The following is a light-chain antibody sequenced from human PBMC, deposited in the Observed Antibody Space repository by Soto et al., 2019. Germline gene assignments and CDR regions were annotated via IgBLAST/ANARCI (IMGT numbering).Light chain of an antibody. Sequence: EIVLTQSPATLSLSPGERATLSCRASQSVSSDLAWYQQKPGQAPRLLIYGASSRATGIPDRFSGSGSGTDFTLTISRLEPEDSAVYYCQQRSYWPPYTFGQGTKVDIK. CDR2: GAS. J-gene: IGKJ2*01. CDR1: QSVSSD. CDR3: QQRSYWPPYT. V-gene: IGKV3-11*01.